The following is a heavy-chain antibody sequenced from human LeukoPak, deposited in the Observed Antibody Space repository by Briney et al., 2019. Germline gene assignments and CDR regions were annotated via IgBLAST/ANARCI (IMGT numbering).Heavy chain of an antibody. CDR2: IYYSGST. CDR3: ARYSSSWYDYFDY. D-gene: IGHD6-13*01. V-gene: IGHV4-39*01. Sequence: WVRQPPGKGLEWIGSIYYSGSTYYNPSLKSRVTISVDTSKNQFSLKLSSVTAADTAVYYCARYSSSWYDYFDYWGQGTLVTVSS. J-gene: IGHJ4*02.